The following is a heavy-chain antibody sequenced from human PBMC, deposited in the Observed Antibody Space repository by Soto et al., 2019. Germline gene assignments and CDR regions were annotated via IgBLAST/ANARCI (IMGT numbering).Heavy chain of an antibody. CDR2: INSDGSST. J-gene: IGHJ4*02. CDR1: GFTFSSYW. CDR3: ASKHSSRAFDY. Sequence: EVQLVESGGGLVQPGGSLRLSCAASGFTFSSYWMHWVRQAPGKGLVWVSRINSDGSSTTYADSVKGRFTISRDNAKNTVYLQMNSLRAEHTAVNYCASKHSSRAFDYWGQGTLLTVSS. D-gene: IGHD6-13*01. V-gene: IGHV3-74*01.